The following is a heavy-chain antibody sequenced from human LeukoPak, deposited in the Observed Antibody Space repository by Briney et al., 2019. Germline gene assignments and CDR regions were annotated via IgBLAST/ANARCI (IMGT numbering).Heavy chain of an antibody. CDR2: IYTSGST. CDR1: GGSISSYY. Sequence: SETLSLTCTVSGGSISSYYWSWIRQPAGKGLEWIGRIYTSGSTNYNPSLKSRVSISVNTSKNQFSLELSSVTAADTAVYYCARWGTPRGFDIWGQGTMVTVSS. CDR3: ARWGTPRGFDI. D-gene: IGHD1-1*01. V-gene: IGHV4-4*07. J-gene: IGHJ3*02.